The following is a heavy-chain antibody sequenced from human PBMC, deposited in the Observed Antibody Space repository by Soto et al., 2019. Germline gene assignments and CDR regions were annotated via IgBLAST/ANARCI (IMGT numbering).Heavy chain of an antibody. V-gene: IGHV3-33*01. CDR2: IWYDGSNK. D-gene: IGHD2-15*01. J-gene: IGHJ2*01. Sequence: QVQLVESGGGVVQPGRSLRLSCGTSGFTFGRHGMHWVRQAPGKGLEWVALIWYDGSNKYYADSVKGRFTISRDNSKNTLYQQMNSLRAEDTAVYYCARDQAVVVGAEWYFDLWGRGTLVSVSS. CDR3: ARDQAVVVGAEWYFDL. CDR1: GFTFGRHG.